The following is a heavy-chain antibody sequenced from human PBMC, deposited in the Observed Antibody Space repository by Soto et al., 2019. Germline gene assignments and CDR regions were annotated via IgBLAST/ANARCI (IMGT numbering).Heavy chain of an antibody. V-gene: IGHV4-4*02. J-gene: IGHJ3*02. CDR1: GGSISSSYW. CDR2: IYHSGST. Sequence: QVQLQESGPGLVKPSGTLSLTCAVSGGSISSSYWWSWVRQPPGKGLEWIGEIYHSGSTNYNPSPKSGVTKSVDKSKNQYYLKLSSVTAADTAVYYCARRRITMIVVVFDAFDIWGQGTMVTVSS. D-gene: IGHD3-22*01. CDR3: ARRRITMIVVVFDAFDI.